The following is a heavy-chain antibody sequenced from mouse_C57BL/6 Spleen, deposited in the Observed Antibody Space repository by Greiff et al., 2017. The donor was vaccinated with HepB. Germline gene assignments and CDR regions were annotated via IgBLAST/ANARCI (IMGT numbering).Heavy chain of an antibody. J-gene: IGHJ4*01. V-gene: IGHV2-2*01. CDR1: GFSLTSYG. CDR3: ARNEAYSNYVGYAMDY. Sequence: VQLQQSGPGLVQPSQSLSITCTVSGFSLTSYGVHWVRQSPGKGLEWLGVIWSGGSTDYNAAFISRLSISKDNSKSQVFFKMNSLQADDTAIYYCARNEAYSNYVGYAMDYWGQGTSVTVSS. CDR2: IWSGGST. D-gene: IGHD2-5*01.